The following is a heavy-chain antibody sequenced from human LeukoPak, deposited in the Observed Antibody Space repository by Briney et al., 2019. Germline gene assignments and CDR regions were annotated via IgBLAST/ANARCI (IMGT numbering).Heavy chain of an antibody. CDR3: AKDRRAGSYDY. V-gene: IGHV3-23*01. Sequence: GGSLRLSCAASGFIFSSYSMNWVRQAPGKGLEWVSAISGSGGNTYYADSVKGRFTISRDNSKNTLYLQMNSLRAEDTAVYYCAKDRRAGSYDYWGQGTLVTVSS. J-gene: IGHJ4*02. CDR1: GFIFSSYS. D-gene: IGHD3-10*01. CDR2: ISGSGGNT.